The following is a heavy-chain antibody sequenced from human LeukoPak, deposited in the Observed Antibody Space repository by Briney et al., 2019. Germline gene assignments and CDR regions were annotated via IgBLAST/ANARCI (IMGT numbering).Heavy chain of an antibody. V-gene: IGHV6-1*01. J-gene: IGHJ4*02. D-gene: IGHD6-13*01. CDR3: ARDRGGSSWYYFDN. Sequence: QTLSLTCAISGDSVSRDTAAWNWVRQSPSRGLEWLGRTYYRSKWYNDYAVSVKSRITINPDTSKNQFSLQLNSVTPEDTAVYYCARDRGGSSWYYFDNWGQGSLVTVSS. CDR1: GDSVSRDTAA. CDR2: TYYRSKWYN.